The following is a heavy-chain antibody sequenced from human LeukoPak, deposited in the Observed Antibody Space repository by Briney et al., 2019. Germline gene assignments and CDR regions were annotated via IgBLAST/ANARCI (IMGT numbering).Heavy chain of an antibody. CDR3: ARNYYDSSGYYYVNFQH. CDR2: IITNFGTA. CDR1: AATSSSFA. D-gene: IGHD3-22*01. J-gene: IGHJ1*01. Sequence: SVKPSCKASAATSSSFAISWVRHAPGQGLEWMGGIITNFGTANYTQKFQGRVTITADESTSTAYMELSSLRSEDTAVYYCARNYYDSSGYYYVNFQHWGQGTLVTVSS. V-gene: IGHV1-69*13.